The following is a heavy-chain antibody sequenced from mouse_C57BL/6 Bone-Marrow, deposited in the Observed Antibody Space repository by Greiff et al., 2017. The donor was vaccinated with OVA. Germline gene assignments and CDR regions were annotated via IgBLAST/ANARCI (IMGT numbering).Heavy chain of an antibody. J-gene: IGHJ3*01. V-gene: IGHV5-6*01. D-gene: IGHD4-1*02. CDR1: GFTFSSYG. CDR3: ARPQLEGTWFAY. CDR2: ISSGGSYT. Sequence: EVQLVESGGDLVKPGGSLKLSCAASGFTFSSYGMSWVRQTPDKRLEWVATISSGGSYTYYPDSVKGRFTISRDNAKNTLYLQMSSLKSEDTAMYYCARPQLEGTWFAYWGQGTLVTVSA.